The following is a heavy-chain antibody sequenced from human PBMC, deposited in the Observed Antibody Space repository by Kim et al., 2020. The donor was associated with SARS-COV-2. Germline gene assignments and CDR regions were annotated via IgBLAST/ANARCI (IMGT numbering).Heavy chain of an antibody. Sequence: GGSLRLSCAASGFTVSSNYMSWVRQAPGKGLEWVSVIYSGGSTYYADSVKGRFTISRDNSKNTLYLQMNSLRAEDTAVYYCAGAMVRGVIITGGMDVWGQGTTVTVYS. CDR3: AGAMVRGVIITGGMDV. J-gene: IGHJ6*02. CDR2: IYSGGST. CDR1: GFTVSSNY. V-gene: IGHV3-53*01. D-gene: IGHD3-10*01.